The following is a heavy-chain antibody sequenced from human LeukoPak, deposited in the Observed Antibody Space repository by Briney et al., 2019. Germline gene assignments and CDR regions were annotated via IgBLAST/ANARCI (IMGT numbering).Heavy chain of an antibody. CDR2: IYSGGFT. V-gene: IGHV3-53*01. D-gene: IGHD6-19*01. CDR3: TRNSGWYGIS. Sequence: GGSLRLSCAASEFTVSNNYMSWVRQAPGKGLEWVSVIYSGGFTFYADSVKGRFTISRDNSKNTLYLQLSSLRADDTAVYYCTRNSGWYGISWGQGTLVTVSS. J-gene: IGHJ4*02. CDR1: EFTVSNNY.